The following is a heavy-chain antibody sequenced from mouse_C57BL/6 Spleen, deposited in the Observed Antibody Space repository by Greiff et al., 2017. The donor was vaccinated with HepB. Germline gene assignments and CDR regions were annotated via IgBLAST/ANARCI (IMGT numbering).Heavy chain of an antibody. CDR1: GFTFSDYY. CDR3: ARVYDGLWYFDV. D-gene: IGHD2-3*01. Sequence: EVKLMESEGGLVQPGSSMKLSCTASGFTFSDYYMAWVRQVPEKGLEWVANINYDGSSTYYLDSLKSRFIISRDNAKNILYLQMSSLKSEDTATYYCARVYDGLWYFDVWGTGTTVTVSS. V-gene: IGHV5-16*01. J-gene: IGHJ1*03. CDR2: INYDGSST.